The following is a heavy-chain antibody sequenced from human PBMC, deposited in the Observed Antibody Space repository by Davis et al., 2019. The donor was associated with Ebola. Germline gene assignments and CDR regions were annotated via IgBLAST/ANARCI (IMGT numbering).Heavy chain of an antibody. CDR3: AREGGNSYFDY. J-gene: IGHJ4*02. Sequence: ETLSLTCTVSGGSINSYYWSWIRQPPGKGLEWIGYIYYSGRTSYNPSLESRATISVDTSKNQFSLKLSSMTAADTAVYYCAREGGNSYFDYWGQGTLVTVSS. CDR2: IYYSGRT. CDR1: GGSINSYY. D-gene: IGHD4-23*01. V-gene: IGHV4-59*01.